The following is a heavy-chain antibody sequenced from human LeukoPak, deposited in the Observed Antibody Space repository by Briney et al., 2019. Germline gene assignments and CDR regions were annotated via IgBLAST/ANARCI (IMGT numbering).Heavy chain of an antibody. V-gene: IGHV1-18*01. J-gene: IGHJ4*02. Sequence: ASVKVSCKASGYTFTSYSISWVRQAPGQGLEWMGWISTYNGNTNYAQKLQGRVTMTTDTSTSTAYMELSSLRSEDTAVYYCARTRRDGYNYPDYWGQGTLVTVSS. CDR3: ARTRRDGYNYPDY. D-gene: IGHD5-24*01. CDR1: GYTFTSYS. CDR2: ISTYNGNT.